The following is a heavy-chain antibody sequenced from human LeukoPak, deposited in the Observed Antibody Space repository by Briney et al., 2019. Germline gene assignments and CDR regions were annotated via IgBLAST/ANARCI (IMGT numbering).Heavy chain of an antibody. V-gene: IGHV3-30*03. CDR3: ARDDGSTGDYLRAVY. D-gene: IGHD4-17*01. CDR2: FVYDGSNQ. CDR1: GFIFTNYG. J-gene: IGHJ4*02. Sequence: PGGSLRLSCAASGFIFTNYGMHWVRQAPGKALEWVAVFVYDGSNQFYADSVRGRFTISRGISKNTVYLQMNSLRVEDTAVYFCARDDGSTGDYLRAVYWGQGTLVTVSS.